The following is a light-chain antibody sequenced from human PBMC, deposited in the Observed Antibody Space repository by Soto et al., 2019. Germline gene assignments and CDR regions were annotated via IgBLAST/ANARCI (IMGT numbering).Light chain of an antibody. CDR1: SRDVGGYNY. CDR3: SSYTSSSTPYV. V-gene: IGLV2-14*01. Sequence: QSVLTQPASVSGSPGQSITISCTGTSRDVGGYNYVSWYQQHPGKAPKLMIYEVSNRPSGVSNRFSGSKSGNTASLTISGLQAEDEADYYCSSYTSSSTPYVFGTGTKVTVL. J-gene: IGLJ1*01. CDR2: EVS.